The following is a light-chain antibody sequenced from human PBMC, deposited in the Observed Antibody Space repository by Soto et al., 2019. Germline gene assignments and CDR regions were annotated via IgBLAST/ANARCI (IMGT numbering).Light chain of an antibody. J-gene: IGKJ2*01. CDR1: QSVSSD. Sequence: IVMTQSPATLSVSPGERATLSCRARQSVSSDLAWYQQKPGQAPRLLIYGASTRATGIPARFSGSGSGTEFTLTISSLQSEDFAVYYCQQYNNWRSFGQGAKLEI. CDR2: GAS. V-gene: IGKV3-15*01. CDR3: QQYNNWRS.